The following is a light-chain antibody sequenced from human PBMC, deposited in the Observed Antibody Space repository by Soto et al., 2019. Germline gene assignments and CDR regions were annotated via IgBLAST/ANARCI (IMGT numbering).Light chain of an antibody. Sequence: QSALTQPASVSGSPGQSITISCTGTSSDVGGYNHVSWYQIHPGKAPKLIIYEVTSRPSGVSYRFSGSKSGNSASLTISGLQAEDEADYYCAAWDDSLSGVVFGGGTKLTVL. V-gene: IGLV2-14*01. CDR1: SSDVGGYNH. J-gene: IGLJ2*01. CDR3: AAWDDSLSGVV. CDR2: EVT.